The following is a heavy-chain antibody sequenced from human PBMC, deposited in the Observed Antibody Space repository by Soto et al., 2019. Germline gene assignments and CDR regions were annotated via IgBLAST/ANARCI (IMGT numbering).Heavy chain of an antibody. Sequence: GGSLRLSCAASGFIFSTYSMNWVRQAPGKGLERVSYISTSTSTIYYADSVKGRFTISRDNAKNSLYLQMNSLRDEDTAVYFCARDGRARSAYSSDYYHFSGMDVWGPGTTVTVSS. D-gene: IGHD3-3*01. CDR2: ISTSTSTI. J-gene: IGHJ6*02. CDR3: ARDGRARSAYSSDYYHFSGMDV. CDR1: GFIFSTYS. V-gene: IGHV3-48*02.